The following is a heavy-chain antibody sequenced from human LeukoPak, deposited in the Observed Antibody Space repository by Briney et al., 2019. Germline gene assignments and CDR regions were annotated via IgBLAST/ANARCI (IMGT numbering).Heavy chain of an antibody. V-gene: IGHV4-39*06. J-gene: IGHJ4*02. D-gene: IGHD3-16*02. Sequence: PSETLCLTCTVSGGSISGSNYYWGWIRQPPGMGLEWIGSIYYSGRTYYNPSLKSRVTISVDTSKNQFALKLSSVTAADAAVYYCARVTFGGVIVPYFDYWGQGTLVTVSS. CDR1: GGSISGSNYY. CDR2: IYYSGRT. CDR3: ARVTFGGVIVPYFDY.